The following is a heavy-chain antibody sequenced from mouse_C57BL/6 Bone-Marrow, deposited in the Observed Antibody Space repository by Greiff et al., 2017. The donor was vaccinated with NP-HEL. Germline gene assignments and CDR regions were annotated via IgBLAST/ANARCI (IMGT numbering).Heavy chain of an antibody. V-gene: IGHV7-3*01. J-gene: IGHJ4*01. Sequence: EVQVVESGGGLVQPGGSLSLSCAASGFTFTDYYMSWVRQPPGKALEWLGFIRNKANGYTTEYSASVKGRFTISRDNSQSILYLQMNALRAEDSATYYCARRSWYDAMEYWGRGTSVTVSS. CDR1: GFTFTDYY. CDR2: IRNKANGYTT. CDR3: ARRSWYDAMEY.